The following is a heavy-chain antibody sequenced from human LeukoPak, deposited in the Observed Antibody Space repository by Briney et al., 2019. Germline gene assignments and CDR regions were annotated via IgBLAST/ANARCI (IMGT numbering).Heavy chain of an antibody. CDR2: ISYDGSNK. D-gene: IGHD3-10*01. J-gene: IGHJ6*02. CDR3: AKDRITLYYCYGMDV. Sequence: GGSLRLSCAASGFTFSSYCMHWVRQAHDKGLEWVAVISYDGSNKYYADSVKGRFTISRDNSKNTLYLQMNSLRAEDTAVDYCAKDRITLYYCYGMDVWGQGTTVTVSS. CDR1: GFTFSSYC. V-gene: IGHV3-30*18.